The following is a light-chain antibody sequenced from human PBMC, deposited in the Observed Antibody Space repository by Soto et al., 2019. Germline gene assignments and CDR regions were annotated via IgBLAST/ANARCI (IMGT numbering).Light chain of an antibody. J-gene: IGLJ1*01. Sequence: QSALTQPASVSGSRGQLITISCTGTSSDFGGYNYVSWYQQHPGKAPKLMVYEVSNRPSGVSNRFSGSKSGNTASLTISGLQAEDEADYYCSSYTSSSTYVFGTGTKLTVL. CDR3: SSYTSSSTYV. CDR1: SSDFGGYNY. CDR2: EVS. V-gene: IGLV2-14*01.